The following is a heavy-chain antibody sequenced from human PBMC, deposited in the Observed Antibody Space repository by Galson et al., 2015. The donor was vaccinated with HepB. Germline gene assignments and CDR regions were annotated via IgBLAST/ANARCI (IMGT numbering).Heavy chain of an antibody. D-gene: IGHD2-2*02. V-gene: IGHV1-3*01. J-gene: IGHJ5*02. CDR2: INAGNGNT. CDR1: GYTFTRYA. CDR3: ANSRGGCSSISCYTDWFDP. Sequence: SVKVSCKASGYTFTRYAMHWVRQAPGQRLEWMGWINAGNGNTKYSQKFQGRVTITRDTSASTAYMELSSLRSEDTAVYYCANSRGGCSSISCYTDWFDPWGQGTLVTVSS.